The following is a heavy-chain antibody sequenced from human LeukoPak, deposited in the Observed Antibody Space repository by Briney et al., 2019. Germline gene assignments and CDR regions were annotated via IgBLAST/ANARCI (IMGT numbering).Heavy chain of an antibody. J-gene: IGHJ4*02. CDR1: GFTFSSYW. CDR3: AKPKGSNQFDY. V-gene: IGHV3-7*03. Sequence: PGGSLRLSCAASGFTFSSYWMSWVRQAPGKGLEWVANIKQDGSEKYYVDSVKGRFTISRDNAKNSLYLQMNSLRAEDTAVYYCAKPKGSNQFDYWGQGTLVTVSS. D-gene: IGHD6-13*01. CDR2: IKQDGSEK.